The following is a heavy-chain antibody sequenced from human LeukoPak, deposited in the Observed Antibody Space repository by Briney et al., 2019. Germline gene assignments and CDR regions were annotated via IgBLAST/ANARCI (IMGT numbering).Heavy chain of an antibody. J-gene: IGHJ3*02. CDR3: ARQAEEMATIGDGFDI. Sequence: GESLKISCEASGYRFTSYWIGWVRQMPGKGLEWMAIIYPGDSDTRYSPSFQGQVTISADKSISTAYLQWSSLKASDTAIYYCARQAEEMATIGDGFDIWGQGTMVTVSS. CDR1: GYRFTSYW. V-gene: IGHV5-51*01. CDR2: IYPGDSDT. D-gene: IGHD5-24*01.